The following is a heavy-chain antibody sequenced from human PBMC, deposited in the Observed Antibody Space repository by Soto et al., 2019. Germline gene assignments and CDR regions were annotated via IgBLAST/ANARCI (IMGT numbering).Heavy chain of an antibody. CDR2: IYHSGST. D-gene: IGHD6-13*01. V-gene: IGHV4-4*02. J-gene: IGHJ6*03. Sequence: PXXTLSLPCAVSSGSISSSNWWSWVRQPPGKGLEWIGEIYHSGSTNYNPSLKSRVTISVDKSKNQFSLKLSSVTAADTAVYYCARGVIAAAGKYYYYMDVWGKGTTVTVSS. CDR3: ARGVIAAAGKYYYYMDV. CDR1: SGSISSSNW.